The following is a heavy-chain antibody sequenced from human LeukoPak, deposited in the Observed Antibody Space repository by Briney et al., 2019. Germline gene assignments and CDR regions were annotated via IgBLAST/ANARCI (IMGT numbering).Heavy chain of an antibody. CDR2: TSGSGGTT. V-gene: IGHV3-23*01. D-gene: IGHD1-26*01. Sequence: GGSLRLSCAASGFTFSSYAMSWVRQAPGEGLEWVSGTSGSGGTTYYADAVKGRFTISRDNSKNTLYLQMNSLRAEDTAVYYCARDKYSGSYWRYYYYYGMDVWGQGTTVTVSS. CDR3: ARDKYSGSYWRYYYYYGMDV. CDR1: GFTFSSYA. J-gene: IGHJ6*02.